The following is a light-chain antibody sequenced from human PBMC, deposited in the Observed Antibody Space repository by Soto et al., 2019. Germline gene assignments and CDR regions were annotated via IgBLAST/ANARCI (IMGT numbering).Light chain of an antibody. Sequence: QSALTQPASVSGSPGQSITISCTGTSSDVAASKYVSWYQQYPGKAPKLMIYDVNNRPSGVSNRFSGSRSGNTASLTISGLQAEDEADYYCSSYTRSTLVVFGGGTKLTVL. CDR3: SSYTRSTLVV. J-gene: IGLJ2*01. CDR1: SSDVAASKY. V-gene: IGLV2-14*01. CDR2: DVN.